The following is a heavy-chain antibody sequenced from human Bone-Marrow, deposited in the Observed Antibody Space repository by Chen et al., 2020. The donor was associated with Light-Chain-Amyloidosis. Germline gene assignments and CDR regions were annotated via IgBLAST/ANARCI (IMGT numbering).Heavy chain of an antibody. J-gene: IGHJ6*02. D-gene: IGHD3-22*01. Sequence: QVQLQQWGAGLLKPSETLSLTCAVYGGSFSDYSWTWIRQSPGTGLEWIGKITYSGSTKYNPSLKSRVTMSVDTSKNQFSLKMNSVTAADTAVYYCVRDTYDSSTYYTYRSMDVWGQGTTVTVSS. V-gene: IGHV4-34*01. CDR1: GGSFSDYS. CDR3: VRDTYDSSTYYTYRSMDV. CDR2: ITYSGST.